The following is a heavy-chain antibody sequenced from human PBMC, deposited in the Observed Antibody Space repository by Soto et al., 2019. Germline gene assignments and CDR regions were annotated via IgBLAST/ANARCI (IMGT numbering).Heavy chain of an antibody. CDR3: ARDLRGRRSGRFDP. V-gene: IGHV4-31*03. Sequence: QVQLQESGPGLVKPSETLSLTCTLSGDPITSGGFYWTWIRQHPAKGLEWIGYIYYSGVTYYNPFLNSRATIPVDTSKNQFSLKLSSVSAADTAMYYCARDLRGRRSGRFDPWGQGTLVTVSS. J-gene: IGHJ5*02. CDR1: GDPITSGGFY. D-gene: IGHD3-10*01. CDR2: IYYSGVT.